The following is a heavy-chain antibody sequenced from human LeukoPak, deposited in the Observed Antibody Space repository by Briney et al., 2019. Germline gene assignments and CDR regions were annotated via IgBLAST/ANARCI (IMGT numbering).Heavy chain of an antibody. V-gene: IGHV4-59*01. CDR1: GDSISNYY. Sequence: SETLSLTCTVSGDSISNYYWSWIRQSPGKGLEWIGDIYSSGSTKYNPSLKSRVTISIDTSKNQFSLKVSSVTAADTAVYYCARDSSSPGGYYYGIDVWGQGTTVTVSS. CDR2: IYSSGST. J-gene: IGHJ6*02. D-gene: IGHD2-2*01. CDR3: ARDSSSPGGYYYGIDV.